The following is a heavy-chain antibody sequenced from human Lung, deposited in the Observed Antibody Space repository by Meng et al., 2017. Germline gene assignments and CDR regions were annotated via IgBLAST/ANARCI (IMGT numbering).Heavy chain of an antibody. D-gene: IGHD4-11*01. Sequence: SETLSLTCVVSGGSFSDYYWSWIRQPQGKGLEWIGEINHSGSTNYNPSLESRATISVDTSQNNLSLKLSSVTAADSAVYYCARGPTTMAHDFDYWGQGTLVTVSS. V-gene: IGHV4-34*01. CDR1: GGSFSDYY. J-gene: IGHJ4*02. CDR2: INHSGST. CDR3: ARGPTTMAHDFDY.